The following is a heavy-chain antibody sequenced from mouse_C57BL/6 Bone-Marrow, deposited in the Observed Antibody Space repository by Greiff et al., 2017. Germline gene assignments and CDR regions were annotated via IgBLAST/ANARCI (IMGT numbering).Heavy chain of an antibody. J-gene: IGHJ4*01. Sequence: QVQLQQPGAELVKPGASVKMSCKASGYTFTSYWLTWVKQRPGQGLEWIGDIYPGSGSTNYNEKFKSEATLTVDTSSSTASMQLSSLTSEDSAVYYCASWGDAMDYWGQGTSVTVSS. V-gene: IGHV1-55*01. CDR2: IYPGSGST. CDR3: ASWGDAMDY. CDR1: GYTFTSYW.